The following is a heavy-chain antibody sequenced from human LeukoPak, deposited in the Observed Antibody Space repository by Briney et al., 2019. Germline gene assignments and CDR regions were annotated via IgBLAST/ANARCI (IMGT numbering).Heavy chain of an antibody. D-gene: IGHD4-11*01. Sequence: SETLSLTCAVSGGSISSGGYSWSWIRQPPGKGLEWIGYIYYSGSTYYNPSLKSRVTISVDTSKNQFSLKLSSVTAADTAVYYCARDLDSTVSVTTFFDYWGQGTLVTVSS. CDR1: GGSISSGGYS. CDR2: IYYSGST. J-gene: IGHJ4*02. V-gene: IGHV4-30-4*07. CDR3: ARDLDSTVSVTTFFDY.